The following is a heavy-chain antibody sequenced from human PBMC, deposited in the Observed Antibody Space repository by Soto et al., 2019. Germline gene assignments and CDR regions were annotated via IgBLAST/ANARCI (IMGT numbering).Heavy chain of an antibody. CDR2: IYSGGST. D-gene: IGHD3-22*01. J-gene: IGHJ6*02. Sequence: GGSLRLSCAASGFTVSSNYMSWVRQAPGKGLDWVSVIYSGGSTYYADSVKGRFTISRDNSKNTLYLQMNSLRAEDTAVYYCAREHDSSGYYGWDYYYGMGVWGQGTTVTVSS. CDR3: AREHDSSGYYGWDYYYGMGV. V-gene: IGHV3-53*01. CDR1: GFTVSSNY.